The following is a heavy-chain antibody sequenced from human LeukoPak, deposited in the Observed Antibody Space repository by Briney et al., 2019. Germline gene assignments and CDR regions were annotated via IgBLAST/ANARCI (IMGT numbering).Heavy chain of an antibody. D-gene: IGHD2-2*01. Sequence: SETLSLTCAVYGGSFSGYYWSWIRQPPGKGLEWIGEINHSGSTNYNPSLKSRVTITVDTSKNQFSLKLSSVTAADTAVYYCAIHIVVVPAAKKKNWFDPWGQGTLVTVSS. J-gene: IGHJ5*02. CDR3: AIHIVVVPAAKKKNWFDP. CDR1: GGSFSGYY. V-gene: IGHV4-34*01. CDR2: INHSGST.